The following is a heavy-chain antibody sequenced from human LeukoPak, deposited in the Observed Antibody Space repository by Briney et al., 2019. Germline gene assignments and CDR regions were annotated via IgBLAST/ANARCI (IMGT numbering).Heavy chain of an antibody. J-gene: IGHJ3*02. CDR1: GYSFTSYW. D-gene: IGHD6-19*01. CDR3: ARRYRSGWSPGAFDI. V-gene: IGHV5-51*01. Sequence: PGESLKISCKGSGYSFTSYWIGWVRQMPGKGLEWMGIIYPGDSDTRYSPSFQGQVTISADKSISTAYLQWSSLKASDTAMYYCARRYRSGWSPGAFDIWGQGTMVTVSS. CDR2: IYPGDSDT.